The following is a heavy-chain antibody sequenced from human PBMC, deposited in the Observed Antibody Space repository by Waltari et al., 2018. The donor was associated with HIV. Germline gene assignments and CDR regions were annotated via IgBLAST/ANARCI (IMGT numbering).Heavy chain of an antibody. J-gene: IGHJ4*02. CDR2: IYDSGST. Sequence: QVQLQESGPGLVKPSETLLLTCTVSGCSISSHYWSWIRPPPGKGLECIGYIYDSGSTNYNPALKSRVTIAVDTSKKQISLKLSSVTAADTAVYYCARDFPFSHYYGSGSYFGSDYWGQGTQVTVSS. V-gene: IGHV4-59*11. CDR3: ARDFPFSHYYGSGSYFGSDY. D-gene: IGHD3-10*01. CDR1: GCSISSHY.